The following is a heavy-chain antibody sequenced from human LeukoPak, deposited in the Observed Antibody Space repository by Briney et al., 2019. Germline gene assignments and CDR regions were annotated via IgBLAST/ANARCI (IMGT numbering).Heavy chain of an antibody. CDR3: AREIGGGHHYFEH. CDR2: FYSDALDGIT. D-gene: IGHD1-26*01. CDR1: GFTFSTYG. V-gene: IGHV3-NL1*01. J-gene: IGHJ4*02. Sequence: GGSLRLSCAASGFTFSTYGVHWVRQAPGKGLEWVSNFYSDALDGITNYADSVKGRFTISRDNSQNTLYLQMNSLRVEDTATYYCAREIGGGHHYFEHWGQGTVVTVSS.